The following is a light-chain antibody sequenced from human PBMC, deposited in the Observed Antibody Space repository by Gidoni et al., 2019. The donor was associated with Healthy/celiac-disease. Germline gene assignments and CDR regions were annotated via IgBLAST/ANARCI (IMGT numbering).Light chain of an antibody. CDR3: QQYNSYSRT. Sequence: DIQITHSPSTLSASVGDRVTITCRASKSISSWLAWYQQKPGKAPKLLIYKASSLESGVPSRFSGSGSGKEFTLTISRLQPDDFATYYCQQYNSYSRTFGQGTKVEIK. V-gene: IGKV1-5*03. CDR1: KSISSW. CDR2: KAS. J-gene: IGKJ1*01.